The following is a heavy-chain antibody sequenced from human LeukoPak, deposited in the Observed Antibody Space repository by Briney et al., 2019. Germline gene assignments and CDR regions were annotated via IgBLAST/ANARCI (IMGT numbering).Heavy chain of an antibody. J-gene: IGHJ4*02. CDR3: ASLDFWSGYYNYYFDY. CDR1: GGSISSGDYY. CDR2: IYYSGST. V-gene: IGHV4-30-4*01. Sequence: PSQTLSLTCTVSGGSISSGDYYWSWIRQPPGKGLEWIGYIYYSGSTYYDPSLKSRVTISVDTSKNQFSLKLSSVTAADTAVYYCASLDFWSGYYNYYFDYWGQGTLVTVSS. D-gene: IGHD3-3*01.